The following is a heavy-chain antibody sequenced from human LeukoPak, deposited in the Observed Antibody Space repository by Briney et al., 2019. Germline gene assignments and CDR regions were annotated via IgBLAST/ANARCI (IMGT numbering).Heavy chain of an antibody. CDR1: GGSINSHY. V-gene: IGHV4-59*08. CDR3: VRRDNTGWNYFDH. D-gene: IGHD6-19*01. J-gene: IGHJ4*02. Sequence: SETLSLTCTVSGGSINSHYWSWIRKPPGKGPQWIGDIYYSERTNYNPSLRSQVTISVDTSKNQLSLKLTSVLAADTAMYYCVRRDNTGWNYFDHWGQGILVTASS. CDR2: IYYSERT.